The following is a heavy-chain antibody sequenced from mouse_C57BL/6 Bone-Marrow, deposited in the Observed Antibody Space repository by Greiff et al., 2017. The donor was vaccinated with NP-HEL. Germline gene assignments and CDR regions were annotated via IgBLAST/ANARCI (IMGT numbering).Heavy chain of an antibody. CDR1: GFTFSDYY. J-gene: IGHJ2*01. Sequence: EVNVVESGGGLVQPGGSLKLSCAASGFTFSDYYMYWVRQTPGKRLEWVAYISNGGGSTYYPDTVKGRFTISRDNAKNTLYLQLSRLKSEDTAMYYCARRDYYGSYLDYWGQGTTLTVSS. CDR3: ARRDYYGSYLDY. CDR2: ISNGGGST. D-gene: IGHD1-1*01. V-gene: IGHV5-12*01.